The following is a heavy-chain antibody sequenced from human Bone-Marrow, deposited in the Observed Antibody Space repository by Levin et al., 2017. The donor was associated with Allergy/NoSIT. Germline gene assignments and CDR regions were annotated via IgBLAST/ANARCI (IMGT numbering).Heavy chain of an antibody. Sequence: PAGGSLRLSCAASGFSFSAFGMHWVRQAPGKGLEWVAVISYDGNDKYYADSVKGRFTISRDTPKNTLHLQMNSLRTEDTAVYYCVKDIVFGTSSWALDFWGQGALVTVSS. D-gene: IGHD6-13*01. CDR1: GFSFSAFG. V-gene: IGHV3-30*18. CDR3: VKDIVFGTSSWALDF. CDR2: ISYDGNDK. J-gene: IGHJ4*02.